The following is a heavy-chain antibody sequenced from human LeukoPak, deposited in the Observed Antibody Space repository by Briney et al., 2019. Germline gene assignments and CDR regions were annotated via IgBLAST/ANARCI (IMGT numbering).Heavy chain of an antibody. J-gene: IGHJ6*03. CDR2: IIPIFGTA. CDR1: GGTFSSYA. D-gene: IGHD2-2*01. CDR3: ARGVLGYCSSTSCRYYYYYYMDV. Sequence: SVKVSCRASGGTFSSYAISWVRQAPGQGLEWMGGIIPIFGTANYAQKFQGRVTITADESTSTAYMELSSLRSEDTAVYYCARGVLGYCSSTSCRYYYYYYMDVWGKGTTVTVSS. V-gene: IGHV1-69*13.